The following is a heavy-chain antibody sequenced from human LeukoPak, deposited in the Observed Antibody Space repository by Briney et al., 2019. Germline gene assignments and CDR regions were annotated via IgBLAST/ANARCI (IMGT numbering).Heavy chain of an antibody. J-gene: IGHJ4*02. CDR1: GGSFSGYY. CDR3: ARGSRYYGSGSYYPLAY. CDR2: ITHRGGT. D-gene: IGHD3-10*01. Sequence: KSWETLSLTCAVYGGSFSGYYWSWIRRPPGKGREWIGEITHRGGTSYNPSLKTRVTISADTAKNQSSLRLSSVTAADTAVYYCARGSRYYGSGSYYPLAYWGQGTLVTVS. V-gene: IGHV4-34*01.